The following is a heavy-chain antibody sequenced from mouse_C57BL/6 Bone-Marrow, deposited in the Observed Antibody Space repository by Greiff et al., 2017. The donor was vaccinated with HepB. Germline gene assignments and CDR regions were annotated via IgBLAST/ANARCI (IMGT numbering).Heavy chain of an antibody. Sequence: QVQLKESGAELARPGASVKLSCKASGYTFTSYGISWVKQRTGQGLEWIGEIYPRSGNTYYNEKFKGKATLTADKSSSTAYMELRSLTSEDSAVYFCARSGYYGSSWFAYWGQGTLVTVSA. CDR3: ARSGYYGSSWFAY. CDR2: IYPRSGNT. V-gene: IGHV1-81*01. J-gene: IGHJ3*01. D-gene: IGHD1-1*01. CDR1: GYTFTSYG.